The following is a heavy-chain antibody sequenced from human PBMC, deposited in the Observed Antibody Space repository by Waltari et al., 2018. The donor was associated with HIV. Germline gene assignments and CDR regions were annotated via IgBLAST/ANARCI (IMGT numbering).Heavy chain of an antibody. Sequence: QVKLVEYRGGVVQAGTSLTLSCGGYGFTFSYFAFHWVRQSTGKGLGWLAVFWSDGAEISYADSVKGRFTVSKDSSQKTLYLHLTSLRAEDTALYYCARGYSSSRWIPLYHWGRGTLVTVSS. D-gene: IGHD6-6*01. CDR3: ARGYSSSRWIPLYH. CDR2: FWSDGAEI. V-gene: IGHV3-33*01. CDR1: GFTFSYFA. J-gene: IGHJ4*02.